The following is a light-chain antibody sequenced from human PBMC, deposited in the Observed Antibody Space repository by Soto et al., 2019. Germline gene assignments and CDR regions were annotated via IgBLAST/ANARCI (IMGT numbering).Light chain of an antibody. Sequence: QSALTQPASVSGSPGESITISCTGTSSDVGAYNYVSWYQQDPGKAPKLMIYDVSSRPSGVSNRFSGSKSGHTASLTISGLQAEDVADYYCTSYTSSSTYVFGTGTKLTVL. J-gene: IGLJ1*01. CDR1: SSDVGAYNY. CDR2: DVS. CDR3: TSYTSSSTYV. V-gene: IGLV2-14*01.